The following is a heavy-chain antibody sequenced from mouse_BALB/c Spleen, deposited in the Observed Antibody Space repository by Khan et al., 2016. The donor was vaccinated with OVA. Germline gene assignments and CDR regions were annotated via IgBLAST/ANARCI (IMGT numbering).Heavy chain of an antibody. D-gene: IGHD2-10*01. CDR2: INTYTGEQ. CDR3: ARPPYFSYTLDH. CDR1: GYTFTNYG. Sequence: QIQLVQSGPELKKPGETVKISCKASGYTFTNYGMNWVKQSPGKALKWMGWINTYTGEQTYADDFKGRFAFSLETSASTAYLQINNLKKEDTATYFCARPPYFSYTLDHWGQGTSVTVSS. V-gene: IGHV9-3-1*01. J-gene: IGHJ4*01.